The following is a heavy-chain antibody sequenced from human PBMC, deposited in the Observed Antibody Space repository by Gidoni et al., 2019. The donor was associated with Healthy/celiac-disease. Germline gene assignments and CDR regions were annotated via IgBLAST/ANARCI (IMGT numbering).Heavy chain of an antibody. V-gene: IGHV3-33*01. CDR3: ARGDYFDY. Sequence: QVQLVESGGGVVQPGRSLRLSCAAAGYTFSSYGMHWVRQGTGKGLEWVVVIWYDGSNKYYAESVKGRLTISRDNSKNTLYLQMNSLGAEDTDVYYCARGDYFDYWGQGTLVTVSS. CDR1: GYTFSSYG. CDR2: IWYDGSNK. J-gene: IGHJ4*02.